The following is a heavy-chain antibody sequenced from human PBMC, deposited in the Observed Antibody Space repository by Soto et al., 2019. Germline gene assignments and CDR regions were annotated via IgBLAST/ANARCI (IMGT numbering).Heavy chain of an antibody. V-gene: IGHV4-59*01. Sequence: SETLSLTCTVSGGSIISYYWSWILQPPGKGLEWIGYIYYSGSTNYNPSLKSRVTTSVDTSKNQFSLKLSSVTAADTAVYYCASGPVRYYYGSGSYLSRFDYWGQGTLVTVSS. CDR1: GGSIISYY. D-gene: IGHD3-10*01. J-gene: IGHJ4*02. CDR3: ASGPVRYYYGSGSYLSRFDY. CDR2: IYYSGST.